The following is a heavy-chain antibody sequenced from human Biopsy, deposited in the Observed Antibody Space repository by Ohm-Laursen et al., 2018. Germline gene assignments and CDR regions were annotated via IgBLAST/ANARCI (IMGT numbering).Heavy chain of an antibody. CDR1: GDSISIYY. J-gene: IGHJ6*02. CDR2: FYYSGST. Sequence: SDTLSLTCNVSGDSISIYYWSWIRQPPGKGLEWIGNFYYSGSTNYNPSLKSRITMSLDRSKSQVSLRMSSVTAADTAVYYCARDSGILNYGNFKYYHYYGMDVWGQGTKVTVSS. D-gene: IGHD4-11*01. CDR3: ARDSGILNYGNFKYYHYYGMDV. V-gene: IGHV4-59*01.